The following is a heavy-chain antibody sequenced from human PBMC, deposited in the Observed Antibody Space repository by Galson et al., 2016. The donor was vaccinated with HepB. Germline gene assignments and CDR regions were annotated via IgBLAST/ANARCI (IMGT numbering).Heavy chain of an antibody. CDR1: GFTFTSSA. J-gene: IGHJ4*02. Sequence: SVKVSCKASGFTFTSSAVQWVREARGQSLEWMGWIVVGRGNTNYAQKFQERVTITRDLSKTTVYMELSSLRSDDTAMYYSAADAYGDFYFGYWGQGTLVTVSS. V-gene: IGHV1-58*01. CDR3: AADAYGDFYFGY. D-gene: IGHD4-17*01. CDR2: IVVGRGNT.